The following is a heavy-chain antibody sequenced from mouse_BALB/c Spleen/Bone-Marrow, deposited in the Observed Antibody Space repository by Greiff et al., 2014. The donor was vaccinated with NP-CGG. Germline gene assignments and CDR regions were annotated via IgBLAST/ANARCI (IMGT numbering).Heavy chain of an antibody. D-gene: IGHD1-2*01. CDR2: IRNKANGYTT. V-gene: IGHV7-3*02. CDR1: GFTFTDYY. Sequence: DVKLVESGGGLVQPGGSLRLSRATSGFTFTDYYMSWVRQPPGKALEWLGFIRNKANGYTTEYSASVKGRFTISRDNSQSILYLQMNTLRAEDSATYYCARDYYGFFAYWGQGTLVTVSA. CDR3: ARDYYGFFAY. J-gene: IGHJ3*01.